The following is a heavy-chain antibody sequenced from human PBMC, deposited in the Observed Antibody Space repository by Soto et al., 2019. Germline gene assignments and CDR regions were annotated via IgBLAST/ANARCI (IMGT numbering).Heavy chain of an antibody. CDR2: LNPDGTIT. CDR3: ARPKWTANSAFDI. D-gene: IGHD1-26*01. CDR1: GFTFSSYW. V-gene: IGHV3-74*01. Sequence: EVQLVESGGGLVQPGGSLRLSCSASGFTFSSYWMHWVRQAPGRGLVGVSRLNPDGTITDYADAVKGRFTISRDNAKNTLYLQMNSLRAEDTAVYYCARPKWTANSAFDIWGQGTKGTVSS. J-gene: IGHJ3*02.